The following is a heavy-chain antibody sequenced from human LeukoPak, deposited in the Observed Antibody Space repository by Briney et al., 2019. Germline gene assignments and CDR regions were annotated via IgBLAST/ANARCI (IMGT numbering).Heavy chain of an antibody. D-gene: IGHD6-6*01. Sequence: ASVKVSCKASGYTFTSYGINWVRQATGQGLEWMGWMNPNSGNTGYAQKFQGRVTMTRNTSISTAYMELSSLRSEDTAVYYCARGVNIAARRNYYYYMDVWGKGTTVTVSS. J-gene: IGHJ6*03. CDR1: GYTFTSYG. CDR2: MNPNSGNT. V-gene: IGHV1-8*01. CDR3: ARGVNIAARRNYYYYMDV.